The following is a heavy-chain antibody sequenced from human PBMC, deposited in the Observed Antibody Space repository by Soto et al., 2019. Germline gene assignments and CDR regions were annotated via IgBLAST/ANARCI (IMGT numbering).Heavy chain of an antibody. CDR1: GFTFSSYA. D-gene: IGHD3-10*01. CDR2: ISYDGSNK. Sequence: QVQLVESGGGVVQPGRSLRLSCAASGFTFSSYAMHWVRQAPGKGLEWVAVISYDGSNKYYADSVKGRFTISRDNSKNTLYLQMNSLRAEDTAVYYCAIDDRRPQGNAFDIWGQGTMVTVSS. CDR3: AIDDRRPQGNAFDI. V-gene: IGHV3-30-3*01. J-gene: IGHJ3*02.